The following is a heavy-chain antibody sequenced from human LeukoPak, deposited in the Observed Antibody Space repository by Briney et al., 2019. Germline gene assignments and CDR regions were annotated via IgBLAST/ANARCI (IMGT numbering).Heavy chain of an antibody. D-gene: IGHD4-17*01. CDR2: IIPIFGTA. Sequence: VASVKVSCKASGGTFSSYAISWVRQAPGQGLEWMGGIIPIFGTANYAQKFQGRVTITADKSTSTAYMELSSLRSEDTAVYYCARNPHDYGDYSYYYYYGMDVWGKGTTVTVSS. V-gene: IGHV1-69*06. J-gene: IGHJ6*04. CDR1: GGTFSSYA. CDR3: ARNPHDYGDYSYYYYYGMDV.